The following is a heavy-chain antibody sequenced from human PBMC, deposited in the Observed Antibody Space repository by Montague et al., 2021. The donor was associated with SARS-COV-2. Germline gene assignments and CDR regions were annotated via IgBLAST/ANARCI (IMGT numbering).Heavy chain of an antibody. CDR1: SDSVSSGKYF. V-gene: IGHV4-61*01. D-gene: IGHD3-10*01. CDR3: ARVGNYLGVY. J-gene: IGHJ4*02. CDR2: IFYTGSA. Sequence: SETLSLTCTVSSDSVSSGKYFWTWIRQPPGKGLEWIGYIFYTGSANYSPSLKSRVTISVDTSNNQFSLKLKSMSAADTAVCYCARVGNYLGVYWGQGILVTVSS.